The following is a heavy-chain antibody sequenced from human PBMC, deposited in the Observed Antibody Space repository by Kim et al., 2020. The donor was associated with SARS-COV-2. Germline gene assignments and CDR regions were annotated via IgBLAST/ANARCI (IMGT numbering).Heavy chain of an antibody. V-gene: IGHV3-74*01. CDR3: ARGEPGIAAPPFDY. CDR1: GFTFSSYW. Sequence: GGSLRLSCAASGFTFSSYWMHWVRQAPGKGLVWVSRINSDGSSTSYADSVKGRFTISRDNAKNTLYLQMNSLRAEDTAVYYCARGEPGIAAPPFDYWGQGTLVTVSS. D-gene: IGHD6-13*01. J-gene: IGHJ4*02. CDR2: INSDGSST.